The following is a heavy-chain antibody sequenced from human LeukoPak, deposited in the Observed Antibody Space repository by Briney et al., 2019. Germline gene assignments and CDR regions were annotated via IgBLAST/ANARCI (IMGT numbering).Heavy chain of an antibody. J-gene: IGHJ4*02. CDR1: GGSFSGYY. V-gene: IGHV4-34*01. D-gene: IGHD3-22*01. CDR3: ARGYYDSSGYYDG. CDR2: INHSGST. Sequence: SETLSLTCAVYGGSFSGYYWSWIRQPPGKGLEWIGEINHSGSTNYNPSLKSRVTISVDTSKNQFSLKQSSVTAADTAVYYCARGYYDSSGYYDGWGQGTLVTVSS.